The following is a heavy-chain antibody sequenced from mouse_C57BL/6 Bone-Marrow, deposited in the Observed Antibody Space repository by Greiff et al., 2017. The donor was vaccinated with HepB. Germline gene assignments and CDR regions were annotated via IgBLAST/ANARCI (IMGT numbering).Heavy chain of an antibody. CDR1: GYTFTSYW. CDR2: IDPSDSYT. V-gene: IGHV1-69*01. J-gene: IGHJ1*03. D-gene: IGHD2-12*01. Sequence: VQLQESGAELVMPGASVKLSCKASGYTFTSYWMHWVKQRPGQGLEWIREIDPSDSYTNYNQKFKGKSTLTVDKSSSTAYMQLSSLTSEDSAVYYCARGSYWGTGTTVTVSS. CDR3: ARGSY.